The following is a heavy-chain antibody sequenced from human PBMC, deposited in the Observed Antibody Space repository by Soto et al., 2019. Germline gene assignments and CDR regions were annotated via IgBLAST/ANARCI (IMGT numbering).Heavy chain of an antibody. CDR3: ARHRGYYDILTGYYTELNFDY. V-gene: IGHV4-59*05. Sequence: VQLVESGGGLTQPGGSLRLSCAASGFTVSSNYMSWVRQAPGKGLEWIGSIYYSGTTYYNPSLKSRVTISVDTSKNQFSLKLSSVTAADTAVYYCARHRGYYDILTGYYTELNFDYWGQGTLVTVCS. J-gene: IGHJ4*02. D-gene: IGHD3-9*01. CDR1: GFTVSSNY. CDR2: IYYSGTT.